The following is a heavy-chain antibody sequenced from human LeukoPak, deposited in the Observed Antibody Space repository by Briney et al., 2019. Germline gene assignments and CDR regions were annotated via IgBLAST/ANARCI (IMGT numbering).Heavy chain of an antibody. V-gene: IGHV4-31*03. Sequence: SQTLSLTCNVSGGSISSGGYYWSWIRQHPGKGLEWIGYIYYSGSTYYNPSLKSRVTISVDTSKNQFSLKLSSVTAADTAVYYCARVSSSGWYDFDYWGQGTLVAVSS. D-gene: IGHD6-13*01. CDR2: IYYSGST. J-gene: IGHJ4*02. CDR1: GGSISSGGYY. CDR3: ARVSSSGWYDFDY.